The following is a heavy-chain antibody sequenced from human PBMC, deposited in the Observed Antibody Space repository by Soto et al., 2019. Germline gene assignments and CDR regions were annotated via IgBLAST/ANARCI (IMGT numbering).Heavy chain of an antibody. CDR3: AKDILRFGELFQFRYFDY. CDR2: ISWNSGSI. D-gene: IGHD3-10*01. Sequence: PVGSLRLSCAASGFTFDDYAMHWVRQAPGKGLEWVSGISWNSGSIGYADSVKGRFTISRDNAKNSLYLQMNSLRAEDTALYYCAKDILRFGELFQFRYFDYWGQGTLVTVSS. CDR1: GFTFDDYA. V-gene: IGHV3-9*01. J-gene: IGHJ4*02.